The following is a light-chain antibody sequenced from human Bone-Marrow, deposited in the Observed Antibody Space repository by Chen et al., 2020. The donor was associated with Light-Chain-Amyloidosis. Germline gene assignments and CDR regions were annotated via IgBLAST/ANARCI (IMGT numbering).Light chain of an antibody. J-gene: IGLJ3*02. CDR2: DDS. CDR1: NIGSKS. Sequence: SYVLTQPPSVSVAPGKTARITCGGNNIGSKSMHWYQQKPGQAPVLVVYDDSDRPSGIPERISGSNSGNTTTLTISRVEAGDEADYYCQVWDSSSDLRVFGGGTRLTVL. CDR3: QVWDSSSDLRV. V-gene: IGLV3-21*03.